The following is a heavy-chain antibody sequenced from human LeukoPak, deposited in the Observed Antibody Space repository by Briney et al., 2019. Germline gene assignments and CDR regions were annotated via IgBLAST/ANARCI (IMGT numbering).Heavy chain of an antibody. Sequence: GRSLRLSCAASGFTFDDYAMHWVRQAPGKGLEWVSGISWNSGNIAYGDSVRGRFTISRDNAKKSLYLQMNSLRVEDTALYYCVKDRGEQYARGMDAWGQGTTVFVSS. CDR3: VKDRGEQYARGMDA. D-gene: IGHD4-4*01. J-gene: IGHJ6*02. CDR2: ISWNSGNI. V-gene: IGHV3-9*01. CDR1: GFTFDDYA.